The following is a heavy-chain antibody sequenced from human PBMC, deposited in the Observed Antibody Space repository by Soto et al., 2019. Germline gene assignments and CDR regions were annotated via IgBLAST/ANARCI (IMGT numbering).Heavy chain of an antibody. V-gene: IGHV4-39*02. CDR3: AREWELQGYYYGMDV. Sequence: PSETLSLTCTVSGGSISSSSYYWCWIRQPPGKGLEWIGSIYYSGSTYYNPSLKSRVTISVDTSKNQFSLKLSSVTAADTAVYYCAREWELQGYYYGMDVWGQGTTVTVSS. CDR1: GGSISSSSYY. D-gene: IGHD1-26*01. J-gene: IGHJ6*02. CDR2: IYYSGST.